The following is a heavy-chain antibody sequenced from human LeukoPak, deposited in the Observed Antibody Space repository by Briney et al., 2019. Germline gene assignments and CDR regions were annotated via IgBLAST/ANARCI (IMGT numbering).Heavy chain of an antibody. Sequence: GASLRLSCAASGFTVSSNYMSWVRQAPGKGLVWASRINSDGSSTSYADSVKGRFTISRDNAKNTLYLQMNSLRAEDTAVYYCAREDSGYYDSSGSFDYWGQGTLVTVSS. CDR2: INSDGSST. CDR1: GFTVSSNY. J-gene: IGHJ4*02. CDR3: AREDSGYYDSSGSFDY. D-gene: IGHD3-22*01. V-gene: IGHV3-74*01.